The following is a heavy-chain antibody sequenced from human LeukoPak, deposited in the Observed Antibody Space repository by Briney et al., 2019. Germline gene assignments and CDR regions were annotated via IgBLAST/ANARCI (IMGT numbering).Heavy chain of an antibody. Sequence: PSETLSLTCAVYGGSFSGYYWSWIRQPPGKGLEWIGEINHSGSTNYNPSLKSRVTISVDTSKNQFSLKLSSVTAADTAVYYCARESDRYCYSTSCPNWYDPWGQGTLVTVSS. V-gene: IGHV4-34*01. CDR2: INHSGST. CDR3: ARESDRYCYSTSCPNWYDP. D-gene: IGHD2-2*01. J-gene: IGHJ5*02. CDR1: GGSFSGYY.